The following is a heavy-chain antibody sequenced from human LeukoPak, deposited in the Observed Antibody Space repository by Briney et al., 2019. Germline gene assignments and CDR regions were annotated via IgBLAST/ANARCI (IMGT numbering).Heavy chain of an antibody. V-gene: IGHV1-69*02. D-gene: IGHD5-18*01. CDR1: GGTFSSHT. CDR2: IIPLFGIV. J-gene: IGHJ6*02. Sequence: SVKVSCKASGGTFSSHTISWVRQAPEQGLEWMGRIIPLFGIVNYAQKFQDRVTITADKSTSTAYMEVSSLRSEDTTVYYCARIPSGDVDTAMVMYYHYGMDVWGQGTTVTVSS. CDR3: ARIPSGDVDTAMVMYYHYGMDV.